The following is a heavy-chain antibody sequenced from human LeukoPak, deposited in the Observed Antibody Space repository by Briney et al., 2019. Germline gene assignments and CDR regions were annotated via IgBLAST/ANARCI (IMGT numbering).Heavy chain of an antibody. Sequence: GGSLRLSCAASGFTFSSYSMNWVRQAPGKGLEWVSAISSSSRYIYYADSVKGRFTISRDNTKNSLYLQMNSLRAEDTAVYYCARASLDWQLEHYYYYGMDVWGQGTTVTVSS. CDR3: ARASLDWQLEHYYYYGMDV. CDR1: GFTFSSYS. D-gene: IGHD6-13*01. J-gene: IGHJ6*02. CDR2: ISSSSRYI. V-gene: IGHV3-21*01.